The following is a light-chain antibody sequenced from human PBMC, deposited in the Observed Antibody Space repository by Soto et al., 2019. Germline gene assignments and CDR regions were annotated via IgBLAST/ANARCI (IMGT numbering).Light chain of an antibody. CDR1: RGHSSYI. V-gene: IGLV4-60*02. CDR2: LEGSGSY. J-gene: IGLJ1*01. Sequence: QLVLTQSSSASASLGSSVRLTVTLSRGHSSYIIAWPQQQPGKAPRYLMKLEGSGSYNKGSGVPDRFSGSSSGADRYLTISTLQFEDEADYYCETWDSNTRVFGTGTKLTVL. CDR3: ETWDSNTRV.